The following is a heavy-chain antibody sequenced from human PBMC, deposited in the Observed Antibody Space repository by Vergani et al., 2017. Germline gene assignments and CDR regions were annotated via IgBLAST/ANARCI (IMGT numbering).Heavy chain of an antibody. CDR3: ARDLRLLYNRFDP. CDR2: IGKDGINT. V-gene: IGHV3-33*08. J-gene: IGHJ5*02. Sequence: QVQLVESAGGVVQPGGSLRLSCAASGFTFSNFGMHWIRQAPGKGMEWLAYIGKDGINTRYRDAVKGRFTVSRDNSKSTIYLQMNSLRDEDTGVYYCARDLRLLYNRFDPWGQGTLVTVSS. CDR1: GFTFSNFG. D-gene: IGHD1-14*01.